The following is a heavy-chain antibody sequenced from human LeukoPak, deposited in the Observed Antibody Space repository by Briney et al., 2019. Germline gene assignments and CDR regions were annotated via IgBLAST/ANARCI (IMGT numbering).Heavy chain of an antibody. V-gene: IGHV4-4*09. J-gene: IGHJ4*02. Sequence: SETLSHTCTVSGGSLSNSYWSWIRQPPGEGLEWTGYIYTSGSSYYNPSLKTRVTISLDTSKHQHSLKLSSVTAADTAVYYCARTSGSLNFDSWGQGTLVSVSS. D-gene: IGHD1-26*01. CDR3: ARTSGSLNFDS. CDR1: GGSLSNSY. CDR2: IYTSGSS.